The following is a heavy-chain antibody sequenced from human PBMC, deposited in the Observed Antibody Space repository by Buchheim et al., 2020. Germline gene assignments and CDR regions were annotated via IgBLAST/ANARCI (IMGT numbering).Heavy chain of an antibody. CDR2: IYYSGST. D-gene: IGHD3-22*01. Sequence: QLQLQESGPGLVKPSETLSLTCTVSGGSISSSSYYWGWIRQPPGKGLEWIGSIYYSGSTYYNPSLKSPVTLSVDTSKNQFSLKLSAVTAADTAVYYCARRPYYDSNDGSWFDPWGQGTL. CDR1: GGSISSSSYY. CDR3: ARRPYYDSNDGSWFDP. J-gene: IGHJ5*02. V-gene: IGHV4-39*01.